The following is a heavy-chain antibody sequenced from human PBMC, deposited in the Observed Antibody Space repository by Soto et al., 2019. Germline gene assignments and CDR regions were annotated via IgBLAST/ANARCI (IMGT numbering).Heavy chain of an antibody. CDR3: ARDPDPGDRGVYYYYGMDV. Sequence: QVQLVQSGAEVKKPGASVKVSCKASGYTFTSYGISWVRQAPGQGLEWMGWISAYNGNTNYAQKLQGRVTMTTDTATSTAYMELRSLRSDDTAVYYCARDPDPGDRGVYYYYGMDVWGQGTTVTVSS. V-gene: IGHV1-18*01. CDR2: ISAYNGNT. CDR1: GYTFTSYG. D-gene: IGHD7-27*01. J-gene: IGHJ6*02.